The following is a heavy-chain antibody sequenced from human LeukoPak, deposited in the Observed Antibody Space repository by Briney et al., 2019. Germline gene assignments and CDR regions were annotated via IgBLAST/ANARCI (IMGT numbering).Heavy chain of an antibody. Sequence: SETLSLTCAVYGGSFSGYYWSWIRQPPGKGLEWIGEINHSGGTNYNPSLKSRVTISVDTSKNQFSLKLSSVTAADTAVYYCARGNSSGWPLDYWGQGTLVTVSS. CDR2: INHSGGT. CDR1: GGSFSGYY. D-gene: IGHD6-19*01. V-gene: IGHV4-34*01. CDR3: ARGNSSGWPLDY. J-gene: IGHJ4*02.